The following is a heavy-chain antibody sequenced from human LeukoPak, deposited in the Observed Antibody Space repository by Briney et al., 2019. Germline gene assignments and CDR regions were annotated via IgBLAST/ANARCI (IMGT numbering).Heavy chain of an antibody. J-gene: IGHJ4*02. Sequence: NPSETLSLTCTVSGGSISSSSYYWGWIRQPPGKGLEWIGSIYYSGSTYYNPSLKSRVTISVDTSKNQFSLKLSSVTAADTAVYYCASTSSIAARGDFDYWGQGTLVTVSS. CDR2: IYYSGST. CDR3: ASTSSIAARGDFDY. V-gene: IGHV4-39*07. D-gene: IGHD6-6*01. CDR1: GGSISSSSYY.